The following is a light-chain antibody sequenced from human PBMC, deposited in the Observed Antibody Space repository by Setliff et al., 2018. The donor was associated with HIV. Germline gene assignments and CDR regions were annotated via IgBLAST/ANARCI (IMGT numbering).Light chain of an antibody. J-gene: IGLJ1*01. CDR1: SSDLGDYNY. CDR3: SSYVNINTLV. Sequence: QSVLTQPASVSGSPGQSITVSCTGTSSDLGDYNYVSWYQQHPGKAPKLLIYGVSDRPSGVSNRFSGSKSGNTASLTISGFQAEDEAAYYCSSYVNINTLVFGTGTKVTVL. V-gene: IGLV2-14*01. CDR2: GVS.